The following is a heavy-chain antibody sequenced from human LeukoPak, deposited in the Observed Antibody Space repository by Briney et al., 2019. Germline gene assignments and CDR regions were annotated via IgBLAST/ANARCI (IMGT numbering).Heavy chain of an antibody. CDR3: AKGQEGIEAAGSDY. CDR2: ISYDGSNK. Sequence: GGSLRLSCAASGFTFSSYGMHWVRQAPGKGLEWVAVISYDGSNKYYADSVEGRFTISRDNSKNTLYLQMNSLRAEDTAVYYCAKGQEGIEAAGSDYWGQGTLVTVSS. D-gene: IGHD6-13*01. J-gene: IGHJ4*02. V-gene: IGHV3-30*18. CDR1: GFTFSSYG.